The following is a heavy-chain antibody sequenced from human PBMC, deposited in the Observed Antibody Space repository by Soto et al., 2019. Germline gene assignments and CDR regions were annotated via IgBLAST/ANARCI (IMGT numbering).Heavy chain of an antibody. V-gene: IGHV3-53*01. J-gene: IGHJ3*02. CDR1: GFTVSSNY. CDR2: IYSGGST. Sequence: GGSLRLSCAASGFTVSSNYMSWVRQAPGKGLEWVSVIYSGGSTYYADSVKGRFTISRDNSKNTLYLQMNSLRAEDTAVYYCATADTYGDYAVDAFDIWGQGTMVTVSS. D-gene: IGHD4-17*01. CDR3: ATADTYGDYAVDAFDI.